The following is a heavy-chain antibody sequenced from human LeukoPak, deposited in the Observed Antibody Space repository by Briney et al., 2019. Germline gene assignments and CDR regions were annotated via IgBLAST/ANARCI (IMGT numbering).Heavy chain of an antibody. J-gene: IGHJ4*02. CDR3: AGASGGYFSFDY. Sequence: PGGSLRLSCAASGFTVSSNYMNWVRQAPGKGLEWVSVIYSGGSTNYGDSVKGRFTISRDNSKNTLYLQMNSLRAEDSAVYYCAGASGGYFSFDYWGQGTLATVSS. V-gene: IGHV3-66*01. CDR1: GFTVSSNY. D-gene: IGHD1-26*01. CDR2: IYSGGST.